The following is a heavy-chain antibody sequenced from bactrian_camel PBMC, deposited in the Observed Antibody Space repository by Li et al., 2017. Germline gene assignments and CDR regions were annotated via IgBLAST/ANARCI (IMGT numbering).Heavy chain of an antibody. J-gene: IGHJ4*01. CDR1: GFTVSTYC. D-gene: IGHD7*01. Sequence: VQLVESGGGLVQPGGSLRLSCEASGFTVSTYCMGWFRQVPGKEREGVAAICSGDTTSYADSVKGRFTISQGNAKNTLYLQMNSLKPEDTAMYYCAAVGSCWWMLQRPGAMGYWGQGTQVTVS. V-gene: IGHV3S26*01. CDR3: AAVGSCWWMLQRPGAMGY. CDR2: ICSGDTT.